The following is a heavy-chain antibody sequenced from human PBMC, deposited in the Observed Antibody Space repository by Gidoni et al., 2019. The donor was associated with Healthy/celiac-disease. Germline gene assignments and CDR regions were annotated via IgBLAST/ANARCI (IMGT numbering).Heavy chain of an antibody. V-gene: IGHV3-11*05. D-gene: IGHD5-18*01. J-gene: IGHJ6*02. Sequence: QVQLVESGGGLVKPGGSLRISCAASGFIFSDYYLRWIRQAPGKGLECVSYISSSSSYTNYADAVKGRFTISRDNAKNSLYLQMNRLRAEDTAVYYCARDVSGYSLGVPGLYYYYGMDVWGQGTTVTVSS. CDR3: ARDVSGYSLGVPGLYYYYGMDV. CDR2: ISSSSSYT. CDR1: GFIFSDYY.